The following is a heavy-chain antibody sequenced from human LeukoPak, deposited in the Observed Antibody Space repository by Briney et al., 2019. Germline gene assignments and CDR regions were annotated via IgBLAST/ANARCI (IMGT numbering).Heavy chain of an antibody. CDR3: ARGLWFGEGLVY. J-gene: IGHJ4*02. V-gene: IGHV4-59*01. CDR1: GGSISSYY. D-gene: IGHD3-10*01. CDR2: IHYSGST. Sequence: PSETLSLTCTVSGGSISSYYWSWIRQPPGKGLEWIGYIHYSGSTNYNPSLKSRVTISVDTSKNQFSLKLSSVTAADTAVYYCARGLWFGEGLVYWGQGTLVTVSS.